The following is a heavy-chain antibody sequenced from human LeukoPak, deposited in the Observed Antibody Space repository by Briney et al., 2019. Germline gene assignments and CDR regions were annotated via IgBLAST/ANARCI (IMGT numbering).Heavy chain of an antibody. CDR3: ARGRNTMVRGAIGAETRYYYSYYMDV. V-gene: IGHV4-38-2*02. J-gene: IGHJ6*03. D-gene: IGHD3-10*01. CDR2: IHHSGNI. Sequence: SETLSLTCTVSGYSISSGYYWGWIRQSPGKGLEWIGNIHHSGNIYYNVSLKSRVTISVDTSKNQFSLNLSSVTAADTAMYYCARGRNTMVRGAIGAETRYYYSYYMDVWGKGTTVTVSS. CDR1: GYSISSGYY.